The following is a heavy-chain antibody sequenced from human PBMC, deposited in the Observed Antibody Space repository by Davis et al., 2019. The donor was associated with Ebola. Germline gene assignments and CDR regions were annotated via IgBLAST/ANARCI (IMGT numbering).Heavy chain of an antibody. Sequence: GESLKISCAASGFTFSSHAMSWVRQALGKGLEWVSGIGGSGGSTNYADSVKGRFTISRDNSKNKLYLQMNSLGAEDKAVYYGAKSHGYCSGGNCYGYYYYGMDVWGQGTTVTVSS. CDR1: GFTFSSHA. J-gene: IGHJ6*02. CDR2: IGGSGGST. CDR3: AKSHGYCSGGNCYGYYYYGMDV. V-gene: IGHV3-23*01. D-gene: IGHD2-15*01.